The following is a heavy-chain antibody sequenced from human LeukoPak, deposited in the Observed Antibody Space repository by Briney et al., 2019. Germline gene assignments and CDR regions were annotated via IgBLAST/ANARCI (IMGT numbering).Heavy chain of an antibody. J-gene: IGHJ4*02. CDR2: INPSGGST. CDR3: AKDREKGSTSCHFDY. Sequence: ASVKVSCKASGYTFTSYYMHWVRQAPGQGLEWMGIINPSGGSTSYAQKFQGRVTMTRDTSTSTVYMELSSLRSEDTAVYYCAKDREKGSTSCHFDYWGQGTLVTVSS. V-gene: IGHV1-46*01. D-gene: IGHD2-2*01. CDR1: GYTFTSYY.